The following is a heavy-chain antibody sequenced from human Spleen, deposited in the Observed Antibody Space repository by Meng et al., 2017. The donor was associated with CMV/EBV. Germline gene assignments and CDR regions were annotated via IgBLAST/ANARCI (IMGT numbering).Heavy chain of an antibody. CDR1: GYTFTGYY. V-gene: IGHV1-2*02. Sequence: ASVKVSCKASGYTFTGYYMHWVRQAPGQGLEWMGWIGPKSGDTNYAQKFHGRVTMTRDTSSSTAYMELSSVRSDDTAVYYCASGSYPYDAFDVWGQGTMVTVSS. CDR3: ASGSYPYDAFDV. CDR2: IGPKSGDT. J-gene: IGHJ3*01. D-gene: IGHD1-26*01.